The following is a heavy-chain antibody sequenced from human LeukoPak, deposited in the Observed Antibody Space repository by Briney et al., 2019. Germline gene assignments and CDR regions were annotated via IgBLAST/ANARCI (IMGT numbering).Heavy chain of an antibody. CDR2: ISSNGGST. Sequence: ASVKVSCKASGGTFSSYAMHWVRQAPGKGLEYVSAISSNGGSTYYANSVKGRFTISRDNSKNTLYLQMGSLRAEDMAVYYCARHGHYDFWSGYSLDYWGQGTLVTVSS. V-gene: IGHV3-64*01. CDR3: ARHGHYDFWSGYSLDY. CDR1: GGTFSSYA. D-gene: IGHD3-3*01. J-gene: IGHJ4*02.